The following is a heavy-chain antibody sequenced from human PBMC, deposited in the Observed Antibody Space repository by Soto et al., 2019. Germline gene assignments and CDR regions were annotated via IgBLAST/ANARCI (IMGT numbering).Heavy chain of an antibody. J-gene: IGHJ3*02. V-gene: IGHV5-51*01. Sequence: PGESLKISCKGSGYSFTSYWIGWVRQMPGKGLEWMGIIYPGDSDTRYSPSFQGQVTISADKSISTAYLQWSSLKASDTAMYYCASLRLGYCISTSCSDAFDIWGQGTMVTVSS. D-gene: IGHD2-2*01. CDR2: IYPGDSDT. CDR1: GYSFTSYW. CDR3: ASLRLGYCISTSCSDAFDI.